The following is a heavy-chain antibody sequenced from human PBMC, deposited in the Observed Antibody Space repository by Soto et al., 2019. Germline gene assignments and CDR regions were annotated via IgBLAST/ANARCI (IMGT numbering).Heavy chain of an antibody. D-gene: IGHD3-3*01. CDR3: AGDRRFLEWLSHDYYYGMDV. V-gene: IGHV1-18*04. Sequence: GASVKVSCKASGYTFTSYGISWVRQAPGQGLEWMGWISAYNGNTNYVQKLQGRVTRTPDTSTSTAYMELRSLISDDTAVYYCAGDRRFLEWLSHDYYYGMDVWGQGTTVTVSS. J-gene: IGHJ6*02. CDR1: GYTFTSYG. CDR2: ISAYNGNT.